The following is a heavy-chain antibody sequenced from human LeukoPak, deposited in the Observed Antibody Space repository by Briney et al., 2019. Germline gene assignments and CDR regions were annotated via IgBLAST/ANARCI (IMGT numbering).Heavy chain of an antibody. Sequence: PGGSLRLSCEASGFTFSTYNMNWVRQAPGKRLEWVSSITSSSSYVFYADSVKGRFTISRDNAKNSLYLQMIGLRAEDTAVYYCARFNRPDSDDRWYYFYYMDVWGKGTTVTVSS. CDR3: ARFNRPDSDDRWYYFYYMDV. J-gene: IGHJ6*03. V-gene: IGHV3-21*01. CDR2: ITSSSSYV. D-gene: IGHD4-17*01. CDR1: GFTFSTYN.